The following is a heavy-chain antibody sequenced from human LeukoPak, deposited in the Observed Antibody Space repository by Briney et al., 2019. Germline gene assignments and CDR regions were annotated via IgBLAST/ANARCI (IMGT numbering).Heavy chain of an antibody. CDR3: ARGGETGTTDFDY. D-gene: IGHD1-7*01. V-gene: IGHV1-2*02. CDR2: INPNSGGT. CDR1: GYTFTGYG. Sequence: ASVKVSCKASGYTFTGYGISWVRQAPGQGLEWMGWINPNSGGTNYAQKFQGRVTMTRDTSISTAYMELSRLRSDDTAVYYCARGGETGTTDFDYWGQGTLVTVSS. J-gene: IGHJ4*02.